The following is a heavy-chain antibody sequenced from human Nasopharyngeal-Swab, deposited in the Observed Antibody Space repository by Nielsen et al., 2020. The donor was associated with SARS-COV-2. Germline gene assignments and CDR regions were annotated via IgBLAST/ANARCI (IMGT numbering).Heavy chain of an antibody. Sequence: GESLKISCAASGFTFSSFGMHWVRQAPGKGLEWVAFIAHDASNEYYGDSVKGRFSISRDSSKNTLYLQMDSLRGEDTAVYYCAGESGPNGFDIWGQGAMITVSS. CDR2: IAHDASNE. J-gene: IGHJ3*02. V-gene: IGHV3-30*03. CDR3: AGESGPNGFDI. CDR1: GFTFSSFG. D-gene: IGHD2-15*01.